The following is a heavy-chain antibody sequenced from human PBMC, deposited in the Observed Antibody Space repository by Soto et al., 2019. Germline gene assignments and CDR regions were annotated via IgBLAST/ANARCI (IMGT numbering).Heavy chain of an antibody. Sequence: ASVKVSCKASGGTFSSYAISWVRQATGQGLEWMGWMNPNSGNTAYAQKFQGRVTMTRNTSISTAYMELSSLRSEDTAVYYCARERRDGYDNWGQGTLVTVSS. CDR3: ARERRDGYDN. CDR2: MNPNSGNT. D-gene: IGHD5-12*01. J-gene: IGHJ4*02. V-gene: IGHV1-8*02. CDR1: GGTFSSYA.